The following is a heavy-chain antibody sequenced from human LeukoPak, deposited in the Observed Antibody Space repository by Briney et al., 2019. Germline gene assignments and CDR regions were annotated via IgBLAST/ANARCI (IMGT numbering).Heavy chain of an antibody. Sequence: SETLSLTCTVSGGSISSSSYYWGWIRQPPGKGLEWIGSIYYSGSTYYNPSLKSRVTISVDTSKNQFSLKLSSVTAADTAVYYCATYYQYHTGTPGVFDYWGQGTLVTVSS. CDR3: ATYYQYHTGTPGVFDY. J-gene: IGHJ4*02. CDR2: IYYSGST. V-gene: IGHV4-39*01. D-gene: IGHD1-14*01. CDR1: GGSISSSSYY.